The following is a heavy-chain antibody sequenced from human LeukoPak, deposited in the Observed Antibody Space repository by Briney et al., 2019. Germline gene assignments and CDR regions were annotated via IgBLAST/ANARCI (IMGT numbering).Heavy chain of an antibody. Sequence: SETLSLTCTVTGGSISTRNHYWGWLRQSPGKGLEWIGSIGYTGTTNSNPSLKSRVTLSVDTSKNQVSLTLSSVTAADTAVYYCAREYSSSSGRGAFDIWGQGTMVTVSS. D-gene: IGHD6-6*01. V-gene: IGHV4-39*01. CDR2: IGYTGTT. CDR3: AREYSSSSGRGAFDI. J-gene: IGHJ3*02. CDR1: GGSISTRNHY.